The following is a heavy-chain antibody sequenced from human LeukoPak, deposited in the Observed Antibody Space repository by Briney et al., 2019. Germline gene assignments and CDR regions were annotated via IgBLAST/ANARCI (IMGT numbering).Heavy chain of an antibody. D-gene: IGHD6-13*01. Sequence: GASVKVSCKASGGTFSSYAISWVRPAPGQGVEWMGGIIPIFGTANYAQKFQGGVTITADESTSTAYMELSSLRSEDTAVYYCARDRPSAAAYYFDYWGQGTLVTVSS. CDR3: ARDRPSAAAYYFDY. V-gene: IGHV1-69*13. CDR2: IIPIFGTA. J-gene: IGHJ4*02. CDR1: GGTFSSYA.